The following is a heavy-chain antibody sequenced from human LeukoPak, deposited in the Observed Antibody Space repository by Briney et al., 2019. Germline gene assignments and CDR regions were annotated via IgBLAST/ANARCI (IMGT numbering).Heavy chain of an antibody. D-gene: IGHD1-26*01. CDR2: IYYSGST. CDR3: ATGWELRPLDY. Sequence: SETLSLTCTVSSGSISSYYWSWIRQPPGKGLEWIGYIYYSGSTNYNPSLKSRVTISVDTSKNQFSLKLSSVTAADTAVYYCATGWELRPLDYWGQGTLVTVSS. V-gene: IGHV4-59*08. J-gene: IGHJ4*02. CDR1: SGSISSYY.